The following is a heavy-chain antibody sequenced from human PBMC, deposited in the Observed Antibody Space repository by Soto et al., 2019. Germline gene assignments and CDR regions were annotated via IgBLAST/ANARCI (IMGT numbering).Heavy chain of an antibody. CDR1: GGSISSYY. CDR3: ARGPVVVTATYWNWFDP. CDR2: IYYSGST. D-gene: IGHD2-21*02. Sequence: QVQLQESGPGLVKPSETLSLTCTVSGGSISSYYWSWIRQPPGKGLEWIGYIYYSGSTNYNPSLKSPVTISVDTSKNQFSLKLSSVTAADTAVYYCARGPVVVTATYWNWFDPWGQGTLVTVSS. V-gene: IGHV4-59*01. J-gene: IGHJ5*02.